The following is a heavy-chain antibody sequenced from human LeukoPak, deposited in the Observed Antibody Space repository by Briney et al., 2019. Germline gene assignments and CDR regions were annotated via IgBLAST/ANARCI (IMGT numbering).Heavy chain of an antibody. CDR1: GYTFTGYY. D-gene: IGHD2-2*01. Sequence: ASVKVSCXASGYTFTGYYMHWVRQALGQGLEWMAWINPNSGGTNYAQKFQGRVTMTRDTSISTAYMELSRLRSDDTAVYYCARARAPALYYFDYWGQGTLVTVSS. J-gene: IGHJ4*02. CDR3: ARARAPALYYFDY. V-gene: IGHV1-2*02. CDR2: INPNSGGT.